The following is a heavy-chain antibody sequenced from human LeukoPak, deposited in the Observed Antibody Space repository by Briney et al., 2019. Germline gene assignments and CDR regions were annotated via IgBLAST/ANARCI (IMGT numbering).Heavy chain of an antibody. Sequence: GASVKVSCKASGYTFTSYGISWVRQAPGQGLGWMGWISACNGNTNYAQKLQGRVTMTTDTSTSTAYMELRSLRSDDTAVYYCARDAVPAYNWFDPWGQGTLVTVSS. CDR2: ISACNGNT. CDR3: ARDAVPAYNWFDP. V-gene: IGHV1-18*01. CDR1: GYTFTSYG. D-gene: IGHD2-2*01. J-gene: IGHJ5*02.